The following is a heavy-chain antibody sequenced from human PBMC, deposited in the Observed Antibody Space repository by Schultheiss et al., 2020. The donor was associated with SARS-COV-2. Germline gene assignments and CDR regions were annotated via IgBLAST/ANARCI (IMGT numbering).Heavy chain of an antibody. D-gene: IGHD3-10*01. CDR3: ARTPITMVRGVMYYYGMDV. Sequence: SGPTLVKPTQTLTLTCTFSGFSLTTGGVGVGCIRQPPGKALEWLALIYWNDDKRYSPSLKSRLTITKDTSKNQVVLTMTNMDPVDTATYYCARTPITMVRGVMYYYGMDVWGQGTTVTVSS. J-gene: IGHJ6*02. CDR2: IYWNDDK. CDR1: GFSLTTGGVG. V-gene: IGHV2-5*01.